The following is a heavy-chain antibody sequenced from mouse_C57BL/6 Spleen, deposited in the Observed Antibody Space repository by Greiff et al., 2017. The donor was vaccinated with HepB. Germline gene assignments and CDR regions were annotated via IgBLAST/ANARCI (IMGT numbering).Heavy chain of an antibody. V-gene: IGHV1-55*01. J-gene: IGHJ2*01. CDR1: GYTFTSYW. CDR2: IYPGSGST. Sequence: VQLQQPGAELVKPGASVKMSCKASGYTFTSYWITWVKQRPGQGLEWIGDIYPGSGSTNYNEKFKSKATLTVDTSSSTAYMQLSSLTSEDSAVYYCARGYYSNYVLDYWGQGTTLTVSS. D-gene: IGHD2-5*01. CDR3: ARGYYSNYVLDY.